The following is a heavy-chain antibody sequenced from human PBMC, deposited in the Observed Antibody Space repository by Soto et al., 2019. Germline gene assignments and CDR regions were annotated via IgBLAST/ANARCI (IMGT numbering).Heavy chain of an antibody. CDR3: AREANYYGSGYYGMDV. Sequence: QVQLVQSGAEVKKPGSSVKVSCKASGGTFSSYAISWVRQAPGQGLEWMGGIIPIFGTANYAQKFQGRVTITADESTGTAYMELSSLRSEDTAVYYCAREANYYGSGYYGMDVWGQGTTVTVSS. D-gene: IGHD3-10*01. V-gene: IGHV1-69*01. CDR2: IIPIFGTA. J-gene: IGHJ6*02. CDR1: GGTFSSYA.